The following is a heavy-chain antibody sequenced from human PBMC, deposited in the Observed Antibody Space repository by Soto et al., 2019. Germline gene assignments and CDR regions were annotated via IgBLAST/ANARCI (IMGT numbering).Heavy chain of an antibody. D-gene: IGHD2-15*01. CDR3: ATAFSGGKLDY. V-gene: IGHV1-69*13. CDR2: IIPIFGTA. CDR1: GGTFSSYA. J-gene: IGHJ4*02. Sequence: RASVKVSCKASGGTFSSYAISWVRQAPGQGLEWMGGIIPIFGTADYAQKFQGRATITADESTSTAYMELSSLRSEDTAVYYCATAFSGGKLDYWGQGTLVTVSS.